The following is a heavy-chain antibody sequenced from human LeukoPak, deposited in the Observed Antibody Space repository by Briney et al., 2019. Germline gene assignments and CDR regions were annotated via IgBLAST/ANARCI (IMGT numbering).Heavy chain of an antibody. J-gene: IGHJ4*02. CDR3: ARHVVAVGFDY. Sequence: GGSLRLSCAASGFTFSNYGMHWVRQAPGMGLEWVSFIRYDESNKYYADSVKGRFTISRDNAKNSLYLQMDSLRAEDTAVYYCARHVVAVGFDYWGQGTLVTVSS. CDR1: GFTFSNYG. D-gene: IGHD3-22*01. V-gene: IGHV3-30*02. CDR2: IRYDESNK.